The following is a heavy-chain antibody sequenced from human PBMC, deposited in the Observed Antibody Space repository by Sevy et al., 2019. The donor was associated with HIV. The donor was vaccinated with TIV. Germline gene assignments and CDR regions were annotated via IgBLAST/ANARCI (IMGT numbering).Heavy chain of an antibody. CDR1: GFTFSSYA. V-gene: IGHV3-23*01. CDR3: AGVDNLAGAGRGDAFDI. D-gene: IGHD6-19*01. J-gene: IGHJ3*02. CDR2: ISGSGGST. Sequence: GGSLRLSCAASGFTFSSYAMSWVRQAPGKGLEWVSAISGSGGSTYYADSVKGRFTITRDNSKNTLYRQTNSLRADDTAVFYCAGVDNLAGAGRGDAFDIWGQGTMVTVSS.